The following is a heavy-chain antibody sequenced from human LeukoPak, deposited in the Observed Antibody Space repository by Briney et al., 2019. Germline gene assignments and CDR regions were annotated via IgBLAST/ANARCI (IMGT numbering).Heavy chain of an antibody. D-gene: IGHD2-21*01. V-gene: IGHV4-61*05. Sequence: PSETLSLTCTVSGGSISSSSYYWGWIRQPPGKGLEWIGYIYYSGSTNYNPSLKSRVTISVDTSKNQFSLKLSSVTAADTAVYYCARTSHCGGDCYFFDYWGQGTLVTVSS. CDR3: ARTSHCGGDCYFFDY. J-gene: IGHJ4*02. CDR1: GGSISSSSYY. CDR2: IYYSGST.